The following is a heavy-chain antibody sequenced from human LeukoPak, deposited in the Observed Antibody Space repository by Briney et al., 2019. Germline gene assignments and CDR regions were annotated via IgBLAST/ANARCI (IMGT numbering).Heavy chain of an antibody. CDR1: GGSISSSSYY. J-gene: IGHJ3*02. CDR3: ARELQWLVNPGAFDI. CDR2: IKQDGSEK. Sequence: ETLSLTCTVSGGSISSSSYYWGWIRQAPGKGLEWVANIKQDGSEKYYVDSVKGRFTISRDNAKNSLYLQMNSLRAEDTAVYYCARELQWLVNPGAFDIWGQGTMVTVSS. D-gene: IGHD6-19*01. V-gene: IGHV3-7*01.